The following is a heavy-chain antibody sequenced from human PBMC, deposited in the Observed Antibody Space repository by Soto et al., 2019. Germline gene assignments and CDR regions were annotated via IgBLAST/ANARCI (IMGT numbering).Heavy chain of an antibody. J-gene: IGHJ6*02. Sequence: QVQLVQSGADVKTPGSSVKVSCEASGGTFNSYSINWVRQAPGQGLEWMGRIIPMFGTTDYAQRFQGRVTFTADESTNTVSMEVTNLTSEDTAVYYCARAAVLTFTRFYDVDVWGQGTTVTVSS. CDR2: IIPMFGTT. V-gene: IGHV1-69*18. CDR1: GGTFNSYS. CDR3: ARAAVLTFTRFYDVDV. D-gene: IGHD6-13*01.